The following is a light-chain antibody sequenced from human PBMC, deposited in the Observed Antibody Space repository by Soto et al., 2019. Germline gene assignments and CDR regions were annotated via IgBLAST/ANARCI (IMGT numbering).Light chain of an antibody. Sequence: EIVMTQTTATLSLSPGERATLSCSASQSVSSNLDGYQHKPGQAPRLLIYGASTRATGIPARFNGSGSGTEVNITNSSRQSEDFAVYDCQQYNNWPLAMYALGQGTKQE. CDR3: QQYNNWPLAMYA. V-gene: IGKV3-15*01. CDR2: GAS. J-gene: IGKJ2*01. CDR1: QSVSSN.